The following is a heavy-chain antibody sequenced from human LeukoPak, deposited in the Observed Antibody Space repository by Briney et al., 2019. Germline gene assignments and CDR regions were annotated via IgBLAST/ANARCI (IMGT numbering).Heavy chain of an antibody. CDR2: INPNSGGT. J-gene: IGHJ4*02. V-gene: IGHV1-2*02. CDR1: GYTFTGYY. Sequence: ASVKVSCKASGYTFTGYYMHWVRQAPGQGLEWMGRINPNSGGTNYAQKFQGRVTMTRHTSISTAYMELSRLRSDETAVYYCASSYCSSTSCYNFDYWGQGTLVTVSS. CDR3: ASSYCSSTSCYNFDY. D-gene: IGHD2-2*01.